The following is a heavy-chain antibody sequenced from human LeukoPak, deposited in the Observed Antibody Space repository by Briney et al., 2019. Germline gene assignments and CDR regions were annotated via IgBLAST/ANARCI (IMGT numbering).Heavy chain of an antibody. Sequence: GRSLRLSCAASGFTFSSYWMSWVRQAPGKGLEWVANIKQDGSEKYYVDSVKGRFTISRDNAKNSLYLQMNSLRAEDTAVYYCARGEYYYDSSGLYYFDYWGQGALVTVSS. CDR2: IKQDGSEK. V-gene: IGHV3-7*01. J-gene: IGHJ4*02. CDR3: ARGEYYYDSSGLYYFDY. CDR1: GFTFSSYW. D-gene: IGHD3-22*01.